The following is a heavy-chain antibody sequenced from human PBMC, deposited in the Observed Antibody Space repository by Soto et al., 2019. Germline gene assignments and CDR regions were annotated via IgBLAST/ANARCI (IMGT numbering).Heavy chain of an antibody. V-gene: IGHV3-64*01. D-gene: IGHD4-17*01. Sequence: EVQLVESGGGLVQPGGSLRLSCAASGFTFSSYAMHWVRQAPGKGLEYVSAISSNGGSTYYANSVKGRFTISRDNSKNTLYLQRGSLRAEDMAVYYCARHSSTATPYDAFDIWGQGTMVTVSS. CDR2: ISSNGGST. J-gene: IGHJ3*02. CDR3: ARHSSTATPYDAFDI. CDR1: GFTFSSYA.